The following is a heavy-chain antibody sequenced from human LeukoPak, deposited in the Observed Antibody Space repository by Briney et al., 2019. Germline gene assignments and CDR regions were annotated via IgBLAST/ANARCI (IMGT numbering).Heavy chain of an antibody. CDR3: ASTFPYCTSGTCAL. J-gene: IGHJ4*02. V-gene: IGHV3-7*01. CDR1: GFTFSSYW. Sequence: GGSLRLSCAASGFTFSSYWMSWVRQAPGKGLEWVANIKQDESEKYYVDSVKGRFTISRDNAANSLYLQVNSLRAEDSAVYYCASTFPYCTSGTCALGGQGALVTVSS. CDR2: IKQDESEK. D-gene: IGHD2-15*01.